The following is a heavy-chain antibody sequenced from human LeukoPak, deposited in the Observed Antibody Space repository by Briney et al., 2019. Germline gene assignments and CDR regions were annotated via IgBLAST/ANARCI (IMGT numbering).Heavy chain of an antibody. V-gene: IGHV4-31*03. CDR2: IYYSGST. Sequence: PSETLSLTCTVSGGSISSGGYYWSGIRQHPGKGLEWIGYIYYSGSTYYNPSLKSRVTISVDTSKNQFSLKLSSVTAADTAVYYCARARRGYYYDSSGFDYWGQGTLVTVSS. J-gene: IGHJ4*02. D-gene: IGHD3-22*01. CDR1: GGSISSGGYY. CDR3: ARARRGYYYDSSGFDY.